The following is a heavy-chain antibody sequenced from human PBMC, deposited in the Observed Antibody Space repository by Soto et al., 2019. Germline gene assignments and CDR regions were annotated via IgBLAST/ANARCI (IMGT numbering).Heavy chain of an antibody. V-gene: IGHV1-18*01. Sequence: ASVKVSCKASGYTFTSYGISWVRQAPGQGLEWMGWISAYNGNTNYAQKLQGRVTMTTDTSTSTAYMELRSLRSDDTAVYYCARELEAGVRGPKYYGMDVWGQGTTVTVSS. J-gene: IGHJ6*02. CDR1: GYTFTSYG. D-gene: IGHD3-10*01. CDR3: ARELEAGVRGPKYYGMDV. CDR2: ISAYNGNT.